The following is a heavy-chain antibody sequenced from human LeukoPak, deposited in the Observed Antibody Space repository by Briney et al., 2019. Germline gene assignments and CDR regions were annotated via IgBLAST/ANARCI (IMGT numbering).Heavy chain of an antibody. CDR1: GGSISSGSYY. V-gene: IGHV4-61*02. Sequence: SQTLSLTCTVSGGSISSGSYYWSWIRQPAGKGLEWIGRIYTSGSTNYNPSLKSRVTISVDTSKNQFSLKLSSVTAADTAVYYCARVRGVWSGYIVYYYYYMDVWGKGTTVTVSS. J-gene: IGHJ6*03. D-gene: IGHD3-3*01. CDR2: IYTSGST. CDR3: ARVRGVWSGYIVYYYYYMDV.